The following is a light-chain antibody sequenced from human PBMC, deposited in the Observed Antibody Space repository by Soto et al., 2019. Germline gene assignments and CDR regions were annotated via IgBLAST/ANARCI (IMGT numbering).Light chain of an antibody. Sequence: EIVMTQSPATLSLSPGERAALSCRASQSINSELAWNQQKPGHPTRLLIYGASTRATGVPARFTGSESGSEYTLTISGLQSEDFAVYYCQQGHNWPLTFGQGTRLEI. CDR2: GAS. CDR3: QQGHNWPLT. V-gene: IGKV3-15*01. CDR1: QSINSE. J-gene: IGKJ2*01.